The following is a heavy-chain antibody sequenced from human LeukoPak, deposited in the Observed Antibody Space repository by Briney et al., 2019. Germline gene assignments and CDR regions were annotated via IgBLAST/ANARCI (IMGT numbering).Heavy chain of an antibody. CDR3: ASYIVGPTLDY. CDR1: GFTFSSYA. D-gene: IGHD1-26*01. V-gene: IGHV3-23*01. J-gene: IGHJ4*02. Sequence: GGSLRLSCAASGFTFSSYAMSWVRQAPGKGLEWVSAIGGSGGRTYYADSVKGRFTISRDNAKRSLYLQMNSLRAGDTAVYFCASYIVGPTLDYWGQGTLVTVSS. CDR2: IGGSGGRT.